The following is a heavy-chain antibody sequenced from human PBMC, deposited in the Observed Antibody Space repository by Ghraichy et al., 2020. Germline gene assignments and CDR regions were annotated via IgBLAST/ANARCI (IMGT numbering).Heavy chain of an antibody. D-gene: IGHD3-9*01. Sequence: GGSLRLSCAASGFTFSSYGMHWVRQAPGKGLEWVAVISYDGSNKYYADSVKGRFTISRDNSKNTLYLQMNSLRAEDTAVYYCAKDLYDISDYWGQGTLVTVSS. CDR2: ISYDGSNK. J-gene: IGHJ4*02. V-gene: IGHV3-30*18. CDR1: GFTFSSYG. CDR3: AKDLYDISDY.